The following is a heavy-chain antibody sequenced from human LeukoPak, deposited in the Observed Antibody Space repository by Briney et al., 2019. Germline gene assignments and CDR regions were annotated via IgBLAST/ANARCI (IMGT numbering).Heavy chain of an antibody. J-gene: IGHJ5*02. V-gene: IGHV4-59*01. D-gene: IGHD1-1*01. CDR3: ARFRHWSDRWFDP. CDR2: ISDGGGT. CDR1: GDSIRSYY. Sequence: PSETLSLTCTVSGDSIRSYYWNWIRQPPGKGLEWIGYISDGGGTNYNPSLKSRVTISVDTSKNQFSLKLSSLTAADTALYYCARFRHWSDRWFDPWGQGTLVTVPS.